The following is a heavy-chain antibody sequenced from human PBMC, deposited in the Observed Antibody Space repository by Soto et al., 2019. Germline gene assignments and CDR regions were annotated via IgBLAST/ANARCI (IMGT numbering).Heavy chain of an antibody. J-gene: IGHJ6*02. Sequence: SETLSLTCAVYGGSFSGYYWSWIRQPPGKGLEWIGEINHSGSTNYNPSLKSRVTISVDTSKNQFSLKLSSVTAADTAVYYCARVAIVAVPAAIPWNYYYYSGTDVWGQGTTVIV. CDR1: GGSFSGYY. CDR3: ARVAIVAVPAAIPWNYYYYSGTDV. CDR2: INHSGST. D-gene: IGHD2-2*02. V-gene: IGHV4-34*01.